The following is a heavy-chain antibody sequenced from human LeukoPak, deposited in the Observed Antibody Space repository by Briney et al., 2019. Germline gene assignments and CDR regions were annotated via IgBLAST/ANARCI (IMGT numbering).Heavy chain of an antibody. J-gene: IGHJ4*02. V-gene: IGHV3-64*01. CDR1: GFTFSSYA. CDR2: ISSNGGST. CDR3: ARGGLLWFGELSGY. Sequence: GGSLRLSCAASGFTFSSYAMHWVRQAPWTGLEYVSVISSNGGSTYYANSVKGRFTISRDNSKNTLYLQMGSLRAEDMAVYYCARGGLLWFGELSGYWGQGTLVTVSS. D-gene: IGHD3-10*01.